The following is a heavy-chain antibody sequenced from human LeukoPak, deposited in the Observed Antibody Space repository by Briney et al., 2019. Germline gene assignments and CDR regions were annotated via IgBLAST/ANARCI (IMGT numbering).Heavy chain of an antibody. CDR3: AIPGIAAAGETYLDY. D-gene: IGHD6-13*01. V-gene: IGHV3-30*03. J-gene: IGHJ4*02. Sequence: PGGSLRLSCAASGFTFSSYWMSWVRQAPGKGLEWVAVISYDESNKYYADSVKGRFTISRDNSKNTLYLQVDSPRAEDTAVYYCAIPGIAAAGETYLDYWGQGTLVTVSS. CDR2: ISYDESNK. CDR1: GFTFSSYW.